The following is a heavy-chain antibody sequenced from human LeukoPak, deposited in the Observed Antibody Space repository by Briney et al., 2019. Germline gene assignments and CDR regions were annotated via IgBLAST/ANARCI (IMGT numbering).Heavy chain of an antibody. CDR2: IWYDGSNK. V-gene: IGHV3-33*01. J-gene: IGHJ4*02. CDR3: ARGFYYDSSGYYVYYFDY. CDR1: GFTFSSYG. D-gene: IGHD3-22*01. Sequence: GGSLRLSCAASGFTFSSYGMHWVRQAPGKGLEWVAVIWYDGSNKYHADSVKGRFTISRDNSKNTLYLQMNSLRAEDTAVYYCARGFYYDSSGYYVYYFDYWGQGTLVTVSS.